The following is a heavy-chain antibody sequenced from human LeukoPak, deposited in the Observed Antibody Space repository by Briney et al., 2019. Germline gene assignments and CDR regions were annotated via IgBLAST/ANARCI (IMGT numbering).Heavy chain of an antibody. V-gene: IGHV3-53*01. Sequence: GGSLRLSCAASGFTVSNNYMSWVRQAPGKGLEWVSFIYNTGETYYADSVKGRFTISRDNSKNTLYLQMNSVRVEDTAVYYCARVWFGYFFQWGQGALVTVSS. D-gene: IGHD3-10*01. CDR2: IYNTGET. CDR1: GFTVSNNY. CDR3: ARVWFGYFFQ. J-gene: IGHJ4*02.